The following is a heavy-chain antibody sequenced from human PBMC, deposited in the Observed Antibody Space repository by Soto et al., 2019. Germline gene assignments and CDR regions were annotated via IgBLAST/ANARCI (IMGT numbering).Heavy chain of an antibody. CDR2: ISAYNGNT. CDR3: ARARSSSWYGDFDY. D-gene: IGHD6-13*01. J-gene: IGHJ4*02. Sequence: ASVKVSCKASGYTFTSYGISWVRQAPGQGLEWMGWISAYNGNTNYAQKLQGRVTMTTDTSTSTAYMELRSLRSDDTAVYHCARARSSSWYGDFDYFGQGTLVTVSS. CDR1: GYTFTSYG. V-gene: IGHV1-18*01.